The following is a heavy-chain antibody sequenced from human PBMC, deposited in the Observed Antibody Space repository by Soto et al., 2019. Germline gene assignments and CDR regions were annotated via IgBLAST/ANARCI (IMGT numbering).Heavy chain of an antibody. CDR3: ARGPLGVLNYFES. Sequence: QVQLVQSGTEVKKPGSSVKVSCKASGGTFRNYPINWVRQAPGQGLEWMGSIFPLTDIPDYAQNFQARLTISADKSTSTAYMELSSRTADDTAMYFCARGPLGVLNYFESWGQGTLVTVSS. J-gene: IGHJ4*02. V-gene: IGHV1-69*02. D-gene: IGHD2-8*01. CDR2: IFPLTDIP. CDR1: GGTFRNYP.